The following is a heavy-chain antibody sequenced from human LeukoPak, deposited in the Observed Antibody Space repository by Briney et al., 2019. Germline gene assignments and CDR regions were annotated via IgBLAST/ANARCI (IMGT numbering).Heavy chain of an antibody. CDR2: IYYSGST. D-gene: IGHD2-2*01. V-gene: IGHV4-30-4*08. CDR3: ARVATRYCSSTSCYVLDY. Sequence: PSQTLSLTCTVSGGSISSGDYYWSWLRQTPGTGVEWIGYIYYSGSTYYNPSLKSRVTISVDTSKNQFSLKLSSVTAADTAVYYCARVATRYCSSTSCYVLDYWGQGTLVTVSS. J-gene: IGHJ4*02. CDR1: GGSISSGDYY.